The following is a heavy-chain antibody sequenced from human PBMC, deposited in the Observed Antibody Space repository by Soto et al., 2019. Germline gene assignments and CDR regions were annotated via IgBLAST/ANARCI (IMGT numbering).Heavy chain of an antibody. D-gene: IGHD2-2*01. V-gene: IGHV4-30-4*01. Sequence: VSGGSISSGNYYWSWIRQSPGKGLEWIAFISYSGSTYYSASLQSRVTMSVDTSKNQFSLNLNFVTAADTAVYYCTKGGIYGFDPWGQGTLVTVS. CDR3: TKGGIYGFDP. J-gene: IGHJ5*02. CDR1: GGSISSGNYY. CDR2: ISYSGST.